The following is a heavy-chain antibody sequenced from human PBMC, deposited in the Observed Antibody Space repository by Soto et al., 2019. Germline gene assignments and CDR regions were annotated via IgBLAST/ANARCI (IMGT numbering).Heavy chain of an antibody. CDR3: ARDRNYYDSSGYSPFDS. V-gene: IGHV4-4*07. CDR1: RDPISSSY. D-gene: IGHD3-22*01. J-gene: IGHJ5*01. CDR2: IYKSGTT. Sequence: PSETLSLTCTVSRDPISSSYWNWIRQPAGKGLEWIGRIYKSGTTNYNPSLKSRVTMSVDTPKNQFSLKLNSVTAADTAVYYCARDRNYYDSSGYSPFDSWGQGXLVTVYS.